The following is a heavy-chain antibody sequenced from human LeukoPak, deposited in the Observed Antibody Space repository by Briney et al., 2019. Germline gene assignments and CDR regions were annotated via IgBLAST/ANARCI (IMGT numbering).Heavy chain of an antibody. D-gene: IGHD4-17*01. CDR3: ARVRRTTVTTFSYFDY. J-gene: IGHJ4*02. Sequence: ASVKVSCKASGYTFTSYYMHWVRQAPGQGLEWMGIINPSGGSTSYAQKFQGRVTMTRDTSTSTVYMELSSLRSEDTAVYYCARVRRTTVTTFSYFDYWGQGTLVTVSS. CDR2: INPSGGST. CDR1: GYTFTSYY. V-gene: IGHV1-46*01.